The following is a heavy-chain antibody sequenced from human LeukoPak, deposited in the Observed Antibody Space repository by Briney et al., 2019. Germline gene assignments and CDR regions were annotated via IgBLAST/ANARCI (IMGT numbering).Heavy chain of an antibody. V-gene: IGHV3-30*02. CDR2: IRFDGSIK. CDR1: GFTFSSYG. Sequence: PGGSLRLSCAASGFTFSSYGMHWVRQAPGKGLEWVAFIRFDGSIKYHVDSVKGRFTVSRDNSKNTLDLQMNSLRAEDTAVYYCAKDSSSLTGFAPFDYWGQGTLVTVSS. D-gene: IGHD3-10*01. CDR3: AKDSSSLTGFAPFDY. J-gene: IGHJ4*02.